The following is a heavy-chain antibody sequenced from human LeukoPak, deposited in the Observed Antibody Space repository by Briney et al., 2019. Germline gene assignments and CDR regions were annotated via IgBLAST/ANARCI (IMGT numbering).Heavy chain of an antibody. Sequence: GGSLRLSCAASGFTFSSYGMHWVRQAPGKGLEWVAVMSFDGSNKYYADSVKGRFTISRDNSKNTLYLQMNSLRAEDTAVYYCAKEKYDFWSGYYDFDYWGQGTLVTVSS. CDR3: AKEKYDFWSGYYDFDY. CDR2: MSFDGSNK. J-gene: IGHJ4*02. CDR1: GFTFSSYG. D-gene: IGHD3-3*01. V-gene: IGHV3-30*18.